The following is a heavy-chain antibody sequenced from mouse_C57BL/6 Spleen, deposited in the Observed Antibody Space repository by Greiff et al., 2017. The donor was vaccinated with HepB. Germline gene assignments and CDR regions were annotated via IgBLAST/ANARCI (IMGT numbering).Heavy chain of an antibody. CDR3: ARGSGTWYFDV. Sequence: TELVKPGASVKISCKASGYTFTDYYMNWVKQSHGNSLEWIGDINPNNGGTSYNQKFKGKATLTVDNSSSTAYMELRSLTSEDSAVYYCARGSGTWYFDVWGTGTTVTVSS. J-gene: IGHJ1*03. CDR2: INPNNGGT. CDR1: GYTFTDYY. D-gene: IGHD4-1*01. V-gene: IGHV1-26*01.